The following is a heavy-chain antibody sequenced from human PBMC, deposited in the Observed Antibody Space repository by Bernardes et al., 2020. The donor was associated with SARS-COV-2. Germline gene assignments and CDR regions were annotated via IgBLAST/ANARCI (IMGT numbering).Heavy chain of an antibody. V-gene: IGHV3-73*01. CDR1: GFNFSGSA. Sequence: GSLRLSCAASGFNFSGSAIQWVRQASGKGLEWVGRMRSKPNGYATTYGESVKGRFTISRDDSRNTAYLQINSLKIEDTAVYYCTGDYLYWGQETLVTVSS. J-gene: IGHJ4*02. D-gene: IGHD4-17*01. CDR3: TGDYLY. CDR2: MRSKPNGYAT.